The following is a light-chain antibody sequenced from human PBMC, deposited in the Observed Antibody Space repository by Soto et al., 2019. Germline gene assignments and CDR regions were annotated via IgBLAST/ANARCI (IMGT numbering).Light chain of an antibody. Sequence: DIQMTQSPSTLSGSVGDRVTITCRASQTISSWLAWYQQKPGKAPKLLIYKASTLKSGVPSRFSGSGSGTEFTLNISSLQSEDFATYYCQQSYSTRITFGQGTRLEIK. J-gene: IGKJ5*01. V-gene: IGKV1-5*03. CDR1: QTISSW. CDR3: QQSYSTRIT. CDR2: KAS.